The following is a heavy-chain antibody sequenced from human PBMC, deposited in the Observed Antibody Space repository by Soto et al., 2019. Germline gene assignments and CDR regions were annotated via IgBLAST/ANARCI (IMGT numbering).Heavy chain of an antibody. CDR1: GFTFSSYG. D-gene: IGHD3-9*01. Sequence: QVQLVESGGGVVQPGRSLRLSCAASGFTFSSYGMHWVRQAPGKGLEWVAVIWYDGSNKYYADSVKGRFTISRDNSKNTLYLQMNSLKTEDTAVYYCTTEGDILTGYYRFGNWFDPWGQGTLVTVSS. J-gene: IGHJ5*02. V-gene: IGHV3-33*01. CDR2: IWYDGSNK. CDR3: TTEGDILTGYYRFGNWFDP.